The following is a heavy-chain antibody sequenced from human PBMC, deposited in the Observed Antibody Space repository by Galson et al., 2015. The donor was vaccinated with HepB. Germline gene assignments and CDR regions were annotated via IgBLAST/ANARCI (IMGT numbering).Heavy chain of an antibody. CDR2: ISYDGSNK. Sequence: SLRLSCAASGFTFSSYAMRWVRQAPGKGLEWVAVISYDGSNKYYADSVKGRFTISRDNSKNTLYLQMNSLRAEDTAVYYCASPNIVLMVYAIQLDYWGQGTLVTVSS. J-gene: IGHJ4*02. D-gene: IGHD2-8*01. CDR1: GFTFSSYA. V-gene: IGHV3-30-3*01. CDR3: ASPNIVLMVYAIQLDY.